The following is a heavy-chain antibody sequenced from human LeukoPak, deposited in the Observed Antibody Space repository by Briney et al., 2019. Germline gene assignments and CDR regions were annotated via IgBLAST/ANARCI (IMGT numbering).Heavy chain of an antibody. CDR1: GFTFSTAS. CDR2: FDTGFGT. CDR3: AREAYYGSGSGAFDI. J-gene: IGHJ3*02. D-gene: IGHD3-10*01. Sequence: GGSLRLSCAASGFTFSTASLHWVRQAPGRGLEWVSAFDTGFGTYYPDSLKGRFTISRDNSKNTLYLQMNSLRAEDTAVYYCAREAYYGSGSGAFDIWGQGTMVTVSS. V-gene: IGHV3-23*01.